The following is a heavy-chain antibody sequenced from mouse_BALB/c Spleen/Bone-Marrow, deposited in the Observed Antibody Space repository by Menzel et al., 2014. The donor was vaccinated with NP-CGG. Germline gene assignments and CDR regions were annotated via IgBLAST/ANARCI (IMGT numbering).Heavy chain of an antibody. CDR1: GYTFTSYY. CDR3: TIQYYFDY. J-gene: IGHJ2*01. V-gene: IGHV1S16*01. Sequence: VQLQQSGAELVKPGASVKLSCKASGYTFTSYYMYWVKQRPGQGLEWIGEINPSNGGTNFNEKFKSKATLTVDKSSSTVYMRLSSLTSEDSAVYYCTIQYYFDYWGQGTTLTVSS. CDR2: INPSNGGT.